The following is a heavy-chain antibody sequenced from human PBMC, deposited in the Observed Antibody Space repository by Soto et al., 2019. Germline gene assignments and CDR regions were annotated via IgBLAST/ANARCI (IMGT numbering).Heavy chain of an antibody. CDR1: GYTFTSYA. CDR2: INAGNGNT. V-gene: IGHV1-3*01. Sequence: QVQLVQSGAEVKKPGASVKVSCKASGYTFTSYAMHWVRQAPGQRLEWMGWINAGNGNTKYSQKFQGRVTITRDTSASTAYMELSSLRSEDTAVYYCARDSSSWYTNWFDPWGQGTLVTVSS. J-gene: IGHJ5*02. D-gene: IGHD6-13*01. CDR3: ARDSSSWYTNWFDP.